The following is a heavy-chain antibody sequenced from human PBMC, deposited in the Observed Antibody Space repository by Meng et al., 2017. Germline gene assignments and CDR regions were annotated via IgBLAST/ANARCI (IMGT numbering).Heavy chain of an antibody. J-gene: IGHJ4*02. CDR2: IIPILGIA. Sequence: QVQVVHYGAEVKKPGSPVKVHCEASGGTFGSYTISWVRQAPGQGLEWMGRIIPILGIANYAQKFQGRVTITADKFTSTAYMELSSLRSEDTAVYYCARVAVAGHFDYWGQGTLVTVSS. CDR1: GGTFGSYT. CDR3: ARVAVAGHFDY. V-gene: IGHV1-69*02. D-gene: IGHD6-19*01.